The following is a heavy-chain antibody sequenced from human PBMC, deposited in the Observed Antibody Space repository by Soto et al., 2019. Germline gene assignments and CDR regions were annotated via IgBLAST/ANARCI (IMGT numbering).Heavy chain of an antibody. CDR3: ALGGIVVTGNWFDP. V-gene: IGHV3-30*03. CDR1: GFTFSNYA. D-gene: IGHD3-22*01. CDR2: ISSDGSNK. J-gene: IGHJ5*02. Sequence: PGGSLRLSCAASGFTFSNYAMHWVRQAPGKGLEWVAVISSDGSNKYYADSVKGRFTISRDNSKNMLYLQMNTLRAEDTAVYYCALGGIVVTGNWFDPWGQGTLVTVSS.